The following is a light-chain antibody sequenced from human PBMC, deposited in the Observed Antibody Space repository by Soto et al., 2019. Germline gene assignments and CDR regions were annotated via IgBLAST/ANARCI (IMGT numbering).Light chain of an antibody. J-gene: IGLJ2*01. CDR2: DVY. CDR1: SSDVGTYNY. V-gene: IGLV2-14*01. CDR3: GSYTTSSTLV. Sequence: QSALTQPASVSGSPGQSITISCTGTSSDVGTYNYVSWYQQYPGKAPKLIIYDVYIRPSGVSDRFSGSKSGNTASLTISGLQPEDEADYYCGSYTTSSTLVFGGGTKLTVL.